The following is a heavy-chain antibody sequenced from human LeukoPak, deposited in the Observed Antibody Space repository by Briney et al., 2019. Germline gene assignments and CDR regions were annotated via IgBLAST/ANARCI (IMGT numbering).Heavy chain of an antibody. D-gene: IGHD6-6*01. CDR2: ISYGGSNK. CDR1: GFTFSSYG. CDR3: AKGLIAARLTSFDY. V-gene: IGHV3-30*18. Sequence: GRSLRLSCAAAGFTFSSYGMHWVRQAPGKGLEGVAVISYGGSNKYYADSVKGRFTISRDNSKNTLYLQMNSLRAEDTAVYYCAKGLIAARLTSFDYWGQGTLVTVSS. J-gene: IGHJ4*02.